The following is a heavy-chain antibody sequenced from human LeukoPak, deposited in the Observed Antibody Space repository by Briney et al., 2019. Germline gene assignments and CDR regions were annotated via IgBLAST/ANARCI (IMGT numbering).Heavy chain of an antibody. Sequence: GGSLRLSCAASGFTFDDYGMSWVRQAPGKGLEWVSGINWNGGSTGYADSVKGRFTISRDNAKNSLYLQMNSLRAEDTALYHCARDVPNWNYRDYWGQGTLVTVSS. CDR1: GFTFDDYG. V-gene: IGHV3-20*01. D-gene: IGHD1-20*01. CDR2: INWNGGST. CDR3: ARDVPNWNYRDY. J-gene: IGHJ4*02.